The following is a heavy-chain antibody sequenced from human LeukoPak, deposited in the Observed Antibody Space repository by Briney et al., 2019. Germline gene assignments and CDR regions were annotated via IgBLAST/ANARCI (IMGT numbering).Heavy chain of an antibody. V-gene: IGHV3-7*03. CDR2: IKYDGSEK. J-gene: IGHJ3*02. D-gene: IGHD1-14*01. Sequence: GGSLRLSCAASGFTVSNHWMNWVRQAPGKGLEWVANIKYDGSEKNYVDSVKGRFTISRDNAQNSLYLQMNSLRAEDTAVYYCVRDYNSLIWGQGTMVMVSS. CDR1: GFTVSNHW. CDR3: VRDYNSLI.